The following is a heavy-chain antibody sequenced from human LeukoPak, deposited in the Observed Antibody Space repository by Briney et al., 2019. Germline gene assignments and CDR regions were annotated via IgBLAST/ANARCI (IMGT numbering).Heavy chain of an antibody. D-gene: IGHD3-10*01. J-gene: IGHJ4*02. CDR3: VTGGSLHYYGSGSDV. V-gene: IGHV3-11*01. CDR2: ITSSGNTK. CDR1: GYTFKQFY. Sequence: GGSQTLPCVPSGYTFKQFYMRWTRHSRGEGLEGLSYITSSGNTKDHADSVKRRLTIPRHSPKNSLYLNVDSLRPEDTAIFQCVTGGSLHYYGSGSDVWGQGTLVIVSS.